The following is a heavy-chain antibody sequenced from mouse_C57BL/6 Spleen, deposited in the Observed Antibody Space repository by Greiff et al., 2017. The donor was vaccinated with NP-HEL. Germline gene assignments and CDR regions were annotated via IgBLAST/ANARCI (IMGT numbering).Heavy chain of an antibody. D-gene: IGHD1-1*01. J-gene: IGHJ2*01. Sequence: VQLQQSGPELVKPGASVKISCKASGYSFTSYYIHWVKQRPGQGLEWIGWIYPGSGNTKYNEKFKGKATLPADPSSSTAYMPLSSLTSEYSAVYCCAFVFGINYFDYWGQGTTLTVSS. CDR2: IYPGSGNT. CDR3: AFVFGINYFDY. CDR1: GYSFTSYY. V-gene: IGHV1-66*01.